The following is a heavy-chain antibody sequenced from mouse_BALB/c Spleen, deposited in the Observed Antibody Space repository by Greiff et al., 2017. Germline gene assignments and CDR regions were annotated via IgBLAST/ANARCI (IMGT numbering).Heavy chain of an antibody. D-gene: IGHD1-1*01. Sequence: VMLVESGGGLVKPGGSLKLSCAASGFAFSSYDMSWVRQTPEKRLEWVAYISSGGGSTYYPDTVKGRFTISRDNAKNTLYLQMSSLKSEDTAMYYCARHRGSSYLDYWGQGTTLTVSS. V-gene: IGHV5-12-1*01. CDR1: GFAFSSYD. CDR2: ISSGGGST. CDR3: ARHRGSSYLDY. J-gene: IGHJ2*01.